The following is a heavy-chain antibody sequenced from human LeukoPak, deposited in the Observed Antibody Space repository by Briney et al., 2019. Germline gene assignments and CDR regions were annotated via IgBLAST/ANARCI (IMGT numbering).Heavy chain of an antibody. CDR3: ARGEYYYGSGTVGVNDF. J-gene: IGHJ4*02. D-gene: IGHD3-10*01. V-gene: IGHV3-53*01. CDR1: GFSVSHKY. Sequence: GGSLRLSCAVSGFSVSHKYMSWVRQAPGKGLECVSILYSDGITAYADSVKGRFTISRDNLKNTLYLQMNGLRAEDTAVYFCARGEYYYGSGTVGVNDFWGQGTLVTVSS. CDR2: LYSDGIT.